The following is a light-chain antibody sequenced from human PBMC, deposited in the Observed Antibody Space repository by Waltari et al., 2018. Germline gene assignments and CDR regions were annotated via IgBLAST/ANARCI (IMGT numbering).Light chain of an antibody. CDR1: QSMVVW. CDR3: LQYNSYPWT. V-gene: IGKV1-5*03. J-gene: IGKJ1*01. Sequence: DIQVTQSPSTLSASVGDRVTITCRASQSMVVWLALFQQKPGKAPRLLIYKASYLESGVPSRFSGSASGTAFTLTISSLQADDFATYYCLQYNSYPWTFGQGTTVEIK. CDR2: KAS.